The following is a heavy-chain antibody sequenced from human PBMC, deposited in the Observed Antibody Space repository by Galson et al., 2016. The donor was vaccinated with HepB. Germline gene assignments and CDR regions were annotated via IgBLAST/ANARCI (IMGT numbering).Heavy chain of an antibody. D-gene: IGHD3-22*01. V-gene: IGHV3-30*03. CDR2: ISYDGSNK. J-gene: IGHJ4*02. CDR1: GFTVSNNY. Sequence: SLRLSCAASGFTVSNNYMSWVRQAPGKGLEWVALISYDGSNKYYANPVKGRFTISRDNSKNTLNLQMNSLRAEDTAVYYCAREDSSGYYYFDYWGQGTLVTVSS. CDR3: AREDSSGYYYFDY.